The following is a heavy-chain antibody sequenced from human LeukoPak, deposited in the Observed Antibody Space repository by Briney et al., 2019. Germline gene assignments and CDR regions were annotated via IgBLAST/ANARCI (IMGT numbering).Heavy chain of an antibody. CDR1: GGSISSYY. CDR3: ARVPYSSSWYRGES. J-gene: IGHJ5*02. D-gene: IGHD6-13*01. Sequence: KSSETLSLTCTVSGGSISSYYWSWIRQPPGKGLEWIGYIYYSGSTNYNPSLKSRVTISVDTSKNQISLKLSSVTAADTAVYYCARVPYSSSWYRGESWGPGTLVTVSS. V-gene: IGHV4-59*01. CDR2: IYYSGST.